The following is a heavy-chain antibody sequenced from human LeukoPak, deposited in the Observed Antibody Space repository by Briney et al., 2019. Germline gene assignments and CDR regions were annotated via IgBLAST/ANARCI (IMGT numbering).Heavy chain of an antibody. D-gene: IGHD3-3*01. J-gene: IGHJ4*02. CDR3: ARPYYDFWSGYLD. CDR2: ISSNGGST. Sequence: GGSLRLSCAASGFTFSSYAMHWVRQAPGKGLEYVSAISSNGGSTYYASSVKGRFTISRDNSKNTLYLQMGSLRAEDMAVYYCARPYYDFWSGYLDWGQGTLVTVSS. V-gene: IGHV3-64*01. CDR1: GFTFSSYA.